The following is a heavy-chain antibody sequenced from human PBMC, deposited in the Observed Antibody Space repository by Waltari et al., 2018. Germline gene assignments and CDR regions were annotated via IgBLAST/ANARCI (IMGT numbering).Heavy chain of an antibody. Sequence: QVQLQQWGAGLLKPSETLSLTCAVYGGSFSGYYWSWIRQPPGKGLEWIGEINHSGSTNYNPSLKSRVTISVDTSKNQFSLKLSSVTAADTAVYYCARATSYAYSSSWYYYYYGMDVWGQGTTVIVSS. D-gene: IGHD6-13*01. V-gene: IGHV4-34*01. CDR1: GGSFSGYY. J-gene: IGHJ6*02. CDR2: INHSGST. CDR3: ARATSYAYSSSWYYYYYGMDV.